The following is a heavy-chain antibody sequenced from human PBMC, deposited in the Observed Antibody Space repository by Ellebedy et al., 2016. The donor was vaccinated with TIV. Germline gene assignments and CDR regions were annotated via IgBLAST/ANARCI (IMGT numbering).Heavy chain of an antibody. Sequence: PGGSLRLSCAASGFTFSCCAMSWVRQAPGKGLEWVSVISNSGDTTYADSVKGSFTISRDNSKTTLYRKMTSLGAEDTAGYYCAKLGGIYTWYAEYWGQGTLVTVSS. CDR2: ISNSGDTT. CDR3: AKLGGIYTWYAEY. V-gene: IGHV3-23*01. CDR1: GFTFSCCA. J-gene: IGHJ4*02. D-gene: IGHD6-13*01.